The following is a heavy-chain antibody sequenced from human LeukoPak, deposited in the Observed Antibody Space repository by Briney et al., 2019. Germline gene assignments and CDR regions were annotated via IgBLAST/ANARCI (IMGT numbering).Heavy chain of an antibody. D-gene: IGHD2-2*02. CDR1: GGSISSGGYS. CDR2: IFYTGNT. J-gene: IGHJ3*02. Sequence: SQTLSLTCAISGGSISSGGYSWSWIRQPPGKGLEWIGYIFYTGNTYYNPSLKSRVTISVDTSKNQFSLKLSSVTVADTAVYYCARGTYTMTTDAFDIWGQGTMVTVSS. CDR3: ARGTYTMTTDAFDI. V-gene: IGHV4-30-4*07.